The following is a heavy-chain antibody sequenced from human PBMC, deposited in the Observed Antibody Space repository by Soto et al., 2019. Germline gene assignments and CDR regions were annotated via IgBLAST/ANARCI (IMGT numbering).Heavy chain of an antibody. Sequence: SGPTLVNPTETLTLTCTFSGFSLSNARMGVSWIRQPPGKALEWLAHIFSNDEKSYSTSLKSRLTISKDTSKSQVVLTMTNMDPVDTATYYCARIWDDYTYFQHWGQGTLVTVST. D-gene: IGHD4-4*01. J-gene: IGHJ1*01. V-gene: IGHV2-26*01. CDR3: ARIWDDYTYFQH. CDR1: GFSLSNARMG. CDR2: IFSNDEK.